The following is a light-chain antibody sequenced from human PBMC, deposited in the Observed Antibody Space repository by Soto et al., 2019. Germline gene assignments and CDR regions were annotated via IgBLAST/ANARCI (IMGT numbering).Light chain of an antibody. J-gene: IGLJ2*01. CDR2: DVS. CDR3: SSYTSSSTLGVV. V-gene: IGLV2-14*01. CDR1: SSDVGGYNY. Sequence: QSALTQPASVSGSPGQSITISCTGTSSDVGGYNYVSWYQQHPGKAPKLMIYDVSNRPSGVSNRFSGSKSGNTASLTISGLQAEDEADYSCSSYTSSSTLGVVFCGGTKLTVL.